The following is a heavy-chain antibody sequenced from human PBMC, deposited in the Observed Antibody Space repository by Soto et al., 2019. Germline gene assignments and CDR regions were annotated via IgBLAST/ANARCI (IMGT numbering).Heavy chain of an antibody. J-gene: IGHJ4*02. V-gene: IGHV3-74*01. CDR3: ARDAYGDYAGAPDY. CDR2: INSDGSST. CDR1: GFTFSSYW. D-gene: IGHD4-17*01. Sequence: GSLRLSCAASGFTFSSYWMHWVRQAPGKGLVWVSRINSDGSSTSYADSVRGRFTISRDNAKNTLYLQMNSLRAEDTAVYYCARDAYGDYAGAPDYWGQGTLVTVSS.